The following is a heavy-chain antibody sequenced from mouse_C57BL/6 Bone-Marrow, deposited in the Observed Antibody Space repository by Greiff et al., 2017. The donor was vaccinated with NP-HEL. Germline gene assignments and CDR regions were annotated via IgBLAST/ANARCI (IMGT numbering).Heavy chain of an antibody. CDR1: GYSFTDYN. J-gene: IGHJ4*01. CDR3: ARSLYYYEDDDYAMDY. V-gene: IGHV1-39*01. Sequence: QLQESGPELVKPGASVKISCKASGYSFTDYNMNWVKQSNGKSLEWIGVINPNYGTTSYNQKFKGKATLTVDQSSSTAYMQLNGLTSEDSAVYYGARSLYYYEDDDYAMDYWGQGTSVTVSA. CDR2: INPNYGTT. D-gene: IGHD2-4*01.